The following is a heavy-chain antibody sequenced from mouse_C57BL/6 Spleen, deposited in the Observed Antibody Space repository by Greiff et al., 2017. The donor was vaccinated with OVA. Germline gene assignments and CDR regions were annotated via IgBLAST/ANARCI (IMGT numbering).Heavy chain of an antibody. J-gene: IGHJ3*01. V-gene: IGHV1-61*01. Sequence: QVQLQQPGAELVRPGSSVKLSCKASGYTFTSYWMDWVKQRPGQGLEWIGNISPSDSETHYNQKFKDKATLTVDKSSSTAYMQLSSLTSEDSAVYYGARGSGPGEAWFAYWGQGTLVTVSA. D-gene: IGHD3-1*01. CDR3: ARGSGPGEAWFAY. CDR1: GYTFTSYW. CDR2: ISPSDSET.